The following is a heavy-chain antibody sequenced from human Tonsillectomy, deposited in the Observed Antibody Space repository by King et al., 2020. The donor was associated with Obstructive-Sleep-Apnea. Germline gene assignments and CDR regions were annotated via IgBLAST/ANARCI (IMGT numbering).Heavy chain of an antibody. Sequence: VQLVESGGGLVQPGGSLRLSCAASGFTVSSNYMSWGRQAPGKGLEWVSVIYIGGSTYYVDSVKGRFTISRHNSKNTPYLQMNSLRAEDTAVYYCARDLVGYCSGGSCYGYYYYGMDVWGQGTTVTVSS. V-gene: IGHV3-53*04. D-gene: IGHD2-15*01. CDR1: GFTVSSNY. CDR3: ARDLVGYCSGGSCYGYYYYGMDV. CDR2: IYIGGST. J-gene: IGHJ6*02.